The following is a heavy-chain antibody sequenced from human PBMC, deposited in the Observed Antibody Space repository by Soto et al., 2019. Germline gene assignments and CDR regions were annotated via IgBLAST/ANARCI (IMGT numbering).Heavy chain of an antibody. J-gene: IGHJ4*02. D-gene: IGHD5-12*01. CDR1: GYTLAGLS. CDR2: IDPEDGET. CDR3: ARDPRDGYNKFDY. Sequence: ASVKVSCKASGYTLAGLSMHWVRQAPGKGLEWMGGIDPEDGETNYAQKFQGRVTMTTDESTSTAYMELSSLRSEDTAVYYCARDPRDGYNKFDYWGQGTLVTVSS. V-gene: IGHV1-24*01.